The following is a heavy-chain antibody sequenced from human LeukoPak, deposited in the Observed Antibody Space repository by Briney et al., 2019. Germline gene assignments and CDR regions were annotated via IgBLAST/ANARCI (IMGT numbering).Heavy chain of an antibody. J-gene: IGHJ3*01. V-gene: IGHV3-7*01. Sequence: GGSLRLSCAASGFTFSSYWMSWVRQAPGKGLEWVAKIKQDGSEKYYVDSVKGRFTISRDNAKNSLSLQMNSLRAEVTAVYYCARDQGYCTSASCRGDAFDVWGQGSMVSVSS. CDR3: ARDQGYCTSASCRGDAFDV. CDR1: GFTFSSYW. D-gene: IGHD2-2*01. CDR2: IKQDGSEK.